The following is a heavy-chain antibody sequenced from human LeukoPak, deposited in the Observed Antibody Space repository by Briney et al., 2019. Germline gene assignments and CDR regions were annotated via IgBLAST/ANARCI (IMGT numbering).Heavy chain of an antibody. CDR2: ISGSGGST. J-gene: IGHJ4*02. Sequence: VQPGGSLRLSCAASGFTFSSYAMSWVRQAPGKGLEWVSAISGSGGSTYYADSVKGRFTISRDNSKNTLYLQMNSLRAEDTAVYYCANQLIYSGWLGESYFDYWGQGTLVTVSS. V-gene: IGHV3-23*01. CDR1: GFTFSSYA. CDR3: ANQLIYSGWLGESYFDY. D-gene: IGHD6-19*01.